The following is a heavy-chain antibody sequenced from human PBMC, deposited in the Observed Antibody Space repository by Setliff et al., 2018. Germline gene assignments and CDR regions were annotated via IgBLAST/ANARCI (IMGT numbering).Heavy chain of an antibody. V-gene: IGHV1-2*02. Sequence: RASVKVSCKASGYSFTDYYMHWVRQVPGRGLEWMGWINPKSGGTRYAQKFQGRVTMTRDTSISTAYMELSSLRSDDTAVYYCARDGISWLMWFDPWGQGTLVTSPQ. CDR2: INPKSGGT. D-gene: IGHD3-16*01. J-gene: IGHJ5*02. CDR3: ARDGISWLMWFDP. CDR1: GYSFTDYY.